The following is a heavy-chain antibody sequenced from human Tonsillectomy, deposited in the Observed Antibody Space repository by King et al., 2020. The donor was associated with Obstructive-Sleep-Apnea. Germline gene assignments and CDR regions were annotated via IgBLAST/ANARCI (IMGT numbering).Heavy chain of an antibody. CDR2: IRYDGNNK. Sequence: VQLVEYGGGVVQPGGSLRLSCAASGFTFNSYGLHWVRQAPGKGLEWVAFIRYDGNNKYYADSVKGRFTISRDNSRNTLFLQMNSLRAEDTAVYYCAKDHGYCSSATCYEYYYYYYGMDVWGQGTTVTVSS. CDR3: AKDHGYCSSATCYEYYYYYYGMDV. J-gene: IGHJ6*02. D-gene: IGHD2-2*03. V-gene: IGHV3-30*02. CDR1: GFTFNSYG.